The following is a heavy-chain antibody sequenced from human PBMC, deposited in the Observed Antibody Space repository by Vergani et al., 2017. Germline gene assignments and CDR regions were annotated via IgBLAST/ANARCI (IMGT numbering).Heavy chain of an antibody. J-gene: IGHJ4*02. CDR2: INHSGST. CDR3: ARGYPLQDSSSRAEPFDY. V-gene: IGHV4-34*01. D-gene: IGHD6-6*01. CDR1: GGSFSGYY. Sequence: QVQLQQWGAGLLKPSETLSLTCAVYGGSFSGYYWSWIRQPPGKGLEWIGEINHSGSTNYNPSLKSRVTISVDTSKNQFSLKLSSVTAADTAVYYCARGYPLQDSSSRAEPFDYWGQGTLVTVSS.